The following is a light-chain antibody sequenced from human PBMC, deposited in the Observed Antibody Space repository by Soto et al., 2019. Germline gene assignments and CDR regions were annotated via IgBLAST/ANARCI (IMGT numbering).Light chain of an antibody. CDR3: QQYKSDSPTT. J-gene: IGKJ3*01. V-gene: IGKV1-5*01. CDR2: DAS. Sequence: DIQLTQSPSTLSASVGDRVTITCRSSQDINTWVAWYQQKPGKAPTLLIFDASNLESGDPSRFGGSGSGTEFTRTVSGLQPDDFGAYYCQQYKSDSPTTFGPGTK. CDR1: QDINTW.